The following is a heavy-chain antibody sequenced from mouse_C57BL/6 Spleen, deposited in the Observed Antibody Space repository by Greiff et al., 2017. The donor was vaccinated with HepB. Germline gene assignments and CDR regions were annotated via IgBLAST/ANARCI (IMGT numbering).Heavy chain of an antibody. Sequence: VQLQQSGPELVKPGASVKISCKASGYSFTGYYMNWVKQSPEKSLEWIGEINPSTGGTTYNQKFKAKATLTVDKSSSTAYMQLKSLTSEDSAVYYCARRWLPFWYFDVWGTGTTVTVSS. J-gene: IGHJ1*03. D-gene: IGHD2-2*01. CDR2: INPSTGGT. CDR1: GYSFTGYY. CDR3: ARRWLPFWYFDV. V-gene: IGHV1-42*01.